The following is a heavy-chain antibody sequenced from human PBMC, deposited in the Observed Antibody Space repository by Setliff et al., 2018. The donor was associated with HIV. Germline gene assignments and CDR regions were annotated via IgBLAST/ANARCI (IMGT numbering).Heavy chain of an antibody. CDR1: GGSISSGDYY. Sequence: SETLSLTCTVSGGSISSGDYYWSWIRQPPGKGLEWIGYIYYSGSTYYNPSLKSRVTISVDTSKNQFSLKLSSVTAADTAVYYCARDSGGSCYDYWGQGTLVTVSS. V-gene: IGHV4-30-4*08. J-gene: IGHJ4*02. D-gene: IGHD2-15*01. CDR2: IYYSGST. CDR3: ARDSGGSCYDY.